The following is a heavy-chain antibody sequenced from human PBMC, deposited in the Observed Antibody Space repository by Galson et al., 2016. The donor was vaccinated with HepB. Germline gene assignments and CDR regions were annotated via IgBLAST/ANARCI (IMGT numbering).Heavy chain of an antibody. V-gene: IGHV1-18*01. D-gene: IGHD3-16*02. CDR2: ISGYSGEI. CDR1: GYTFTNYG. CDR3: ARPGPDRADALDF. Sequence: SVKVSCKASGYTFTNYGISWVRQAPGQGLEWMGWISGYSGEIDYAQKFQGRVTMTIDTSTATAYMELRSLRFDDTAVYYCARPGPDRADALDFWGQGAMVTVAA. J-gene: IGHJ3*01.